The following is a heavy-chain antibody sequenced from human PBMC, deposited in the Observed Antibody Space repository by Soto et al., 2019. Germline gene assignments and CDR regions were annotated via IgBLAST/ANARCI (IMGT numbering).Heavy chain of an antibody. CDR3: ARGQGSCSSTSCYYYMDV. CDR1: GYTFTCYY. V-gene: IGHV1-2*04. D-gene: IGHD2-2*01. Sequence: ASVKVSCKASGYTFTCYYMHWVRQAPGQGLEWMGWINPNSGGTNYAQKFQGWVTMTRDTSISTAYMELSRLRSDDTAVYYCARGQGSCSSTSCYYYMDVWGKGTTVTVSS. J-gene: IGHJ6*03. CDR2: INPNSGGT.